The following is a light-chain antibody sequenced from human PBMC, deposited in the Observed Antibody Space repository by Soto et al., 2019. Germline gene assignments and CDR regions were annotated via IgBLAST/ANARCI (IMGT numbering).Light chain of an antibody. CDR2: DAS. V-gene: IGKV1-33*01. CDR1: QDISNY. Sequence: DIQMTQSPSSLSASVGDRVTITCQASQDISNYLNWYQQKPGKAPKLLIYDASNLETGVPSRFSGSGSGTDFTITISSLQPEDMATYYCQQYDNLVTFGPGTKVDIK. CDR3: QQYDNLVT. J-gene: IGKJ3*01.